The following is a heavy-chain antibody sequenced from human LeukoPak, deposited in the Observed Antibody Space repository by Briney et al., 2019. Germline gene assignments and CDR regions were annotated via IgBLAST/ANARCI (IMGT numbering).Heavy chain of an antibody. V-gene: IGHV1-46*01. CDR1: GYTFTSYY. J-gene: IGHJ4*02. D-gene: IGHD6-13*01. CDR3: ARDGSSSWYAY. CDR2: INPSGGST. Sequence: ASVKVSCKASGYTFTSYYMHWVRQAPGQGLEWMGIINPSGGSTSYAQKFQGRVTMTRDTSTSTAYMDLRSLSSDDTAVYYCARDGSSSWYAYWGQGTLVTVSS.